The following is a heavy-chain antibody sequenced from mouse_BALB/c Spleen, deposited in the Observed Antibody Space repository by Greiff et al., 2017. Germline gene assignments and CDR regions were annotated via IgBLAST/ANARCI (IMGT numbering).Heavy chain of an antibody. V-gene: IGHV2-9*02. CDR2: IWAGGST. J-gene: IGHJ3*01. CDR3: ARDHRAAWFAY. CDR1: GFSLTSYG. D-gene: IGHD3-1*01. Sequence: QVQLKESGPGLVAPSQSLSITCTVSGFSLTSYGVHWVRQPPGKGLEWLGVIWAGGSTNYNSALMSRLSISKDNSKSQVFLKMNSLQTDDTAMYYCARDHRAAWFAYWGQGTLVTVSA.